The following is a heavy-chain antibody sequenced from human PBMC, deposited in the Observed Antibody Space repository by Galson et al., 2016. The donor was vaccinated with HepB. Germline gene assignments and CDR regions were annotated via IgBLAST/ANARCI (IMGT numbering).Heavy chain of an antibody. J-gene: IGHJ6*02. CDR1: GGTFSSYA. V-gene: IGHV1-69*13. D-gene: IGHD4-11*01. CDR3: ARPHYSNYVGGIYYGMGV. CDR2: IIPIFGTA. Sequence: SVKVSCKASGGTFSSYAISWVRQAPGQGLEWMGGIIPIFGTANYAQKFQGRVTITADESTSTAYMELSSLGSEDTAVYYCARPHYSNYVGGIYYGMGVWGQGTTVTVSS.